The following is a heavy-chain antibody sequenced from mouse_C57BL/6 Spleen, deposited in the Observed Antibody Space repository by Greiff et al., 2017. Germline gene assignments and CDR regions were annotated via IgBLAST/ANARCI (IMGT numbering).Heavy chain of an antibody. CDR1: GYTFTSYD. CDR2: IYPRDGST. CDR3: ARSSGYYGSNYRFDY. V-gene: IGHV1-85*01. D-gene: IGHD1-1*01. Sequence: VQLQQSGPELVKPGASVKLSCKASGYTFTSYDINWVKQRPGQGLEWIGWIYPRDGSTKYNEKFKGKATLTVDTSSSTAYMELHSLTSEDSSVYYCARSSGYYGSNYRFDYWGQGTTRTVSS. J-gene: IGHJ2*01.